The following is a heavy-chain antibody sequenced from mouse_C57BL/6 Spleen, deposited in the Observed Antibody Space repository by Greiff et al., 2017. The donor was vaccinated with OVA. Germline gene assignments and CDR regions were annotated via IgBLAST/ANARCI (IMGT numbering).Heavy chain of an antibody. CDR1: GYTFTSYW. CDR2: IDPSDSET. V-gene: IGHV1-52*01. D-gene: IGHD1-1*01. CDR3: ARGGITTVVAKGSYFDY. J-gene: IGHJ2*01. Sequence: QVQLQQPGAELVRPGSSVKLSCKASGYTFTSYWMHWVKQRPIQGLEWIGNIDPSDSETHYNQKFKDKATLTVDKSSSTAYMQLSSLTSEDSAVYYCARGGITTVVAKGSYFDYWGQGTTLTVSS.